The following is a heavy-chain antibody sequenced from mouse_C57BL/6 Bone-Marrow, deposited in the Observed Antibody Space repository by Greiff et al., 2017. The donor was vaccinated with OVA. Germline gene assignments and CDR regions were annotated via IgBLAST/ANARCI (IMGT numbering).Heavy chain of an antibody. Sequence: VMLVESGAELARPGASVKLSCKASGYTFTSYGISWVKQRTGQGLEWIGEIYPRSGNTYYNEKFKGKATLTADKSSSTAYMELRSLTSEDSAVYFCATTVVAPTGWFDVWGTGTTVTVSS. CDR1: GYTFTSYG. CDR2: IYPRSGNT. CDR3: ATTVVAPTGWFDV. V-gene: IGHV1-81*01. J-gene: IGHJ1*03. D-gene: IGHD1-1*01.